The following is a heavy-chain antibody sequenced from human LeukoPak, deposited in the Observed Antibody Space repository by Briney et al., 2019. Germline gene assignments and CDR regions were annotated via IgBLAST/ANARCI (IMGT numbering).Heavy chain of an antibody. Sequence: ASVKVSCKVSGSTLAESYIHWLRQAPGKGLEWMGGYDPEEGAMIHAQKFLDRVTMTEDTSTTTAYMEVSSLRSEDTAVYFCAGDRGITVTKDFDYWGQGTLVTVSS. CDR3: AGDRGITVTKDFDY. CDR2: YDPEEGAM. CDR1: GSTLAESY. V-gene: IGHV1-24*01. D-gene: IGHD4-11*01. J-gene: IGHJ4*02.